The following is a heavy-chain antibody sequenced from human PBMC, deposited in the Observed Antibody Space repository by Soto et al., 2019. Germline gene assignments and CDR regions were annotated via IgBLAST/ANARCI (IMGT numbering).Heavy chain of an antibody. V-gene: IGHV3-48*04. CDR1: GFTFSSYG. D-gene: IGHD3-22*01. Sequence: GGSLRLSCAASGFTFSSYGMHWVRQAPGSGLEWVAGINWNGKTLGYADSLKGRFAISRDNAKNSLNLQMSSLRAEDTAVYYCARGSSVYESSGYAFDYWGQGSLVTVSS. CDR3: ARGSSVYESSGYAFDY. J-gene: IGHJ4*02. CDR2: INWNGKTL.